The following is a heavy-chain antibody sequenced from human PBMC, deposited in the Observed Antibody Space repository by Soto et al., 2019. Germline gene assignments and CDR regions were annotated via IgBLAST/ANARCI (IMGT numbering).Heavy chain of an antibody. CDR3: ASTTNSRDGYKWGGY. V-gene: IGHV1-69*13. CDR1: GGTFSSYA. D-gene: IGHD5-12*01. J-gene: IGHJ4*02. CDR2: IIPIFGTA. Sequence: GASVKVSCKASGGTFSSYAISWVRQAPGQGLEWMGGIIPIFGTANYAQKFQGRVTITADESTSTAYMELSSLRSEDTAVYYCASTTNSRDGYKWGGYWGQGTLVTVSS.